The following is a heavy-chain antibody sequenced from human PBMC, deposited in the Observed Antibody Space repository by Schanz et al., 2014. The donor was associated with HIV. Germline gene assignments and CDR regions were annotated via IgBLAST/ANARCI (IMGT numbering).Heavy chain of an antibody. D-gene: IGHD3-9*01. CDR2: ISPDSGAT. CDR1: GYSFNDYY. Sequence: QVQLVQSGAEVKKPGASVRLSCKASGYSFNDYYIHWVRQAPGQGLEWMGWISPDSGATDYAQNFQGRVTMTRHTSMTTVYMTLSRLGSDDTAVYFCAKGLQKFDWRSPFDYWGQGTLLTVSS. V-gene: IGHV1-2*02. J-gene: IGHJ4*02. CDR3: AKGLQKFDWRSPFDY.